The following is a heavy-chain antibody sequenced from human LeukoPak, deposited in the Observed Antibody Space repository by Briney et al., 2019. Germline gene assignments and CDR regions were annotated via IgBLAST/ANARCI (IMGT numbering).Heavy chain of an antibody. V-gene: IGHV3-7*01. Sequence: QTGGSLRLSCAASGFTFSSYWMSWVRQAPGKGLEWVANIKEDGSKKYYVDSVKGRFTISRDNAKNSLYLQMNSLRAEDTAVYYCARRNGQDIVPTFRRRYYFDYWGQGTLVTVSS. CDR1: GFTFSSYW. CDR2: IKEDGSKK. D-gene: IGHD5-12*01. J-gene: IGHJ4*02. CDR3: ARRNGQDIVPTFRRRYYFDY.